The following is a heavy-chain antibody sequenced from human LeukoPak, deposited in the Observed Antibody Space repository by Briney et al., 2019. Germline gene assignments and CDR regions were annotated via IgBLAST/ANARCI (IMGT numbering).Heavy chain of an antibody. CDR1: GGSFSGYY. D-gene: IGHD1-14*01. J-gene: IGHJ6*02. CDR2: INHSGST. V-gene: IGHV4-34*01. CDR3: ARGPTNQGYYYYYYGMDV. Sequence: SETLSLTCAVYGGSFSGYYWSWIRQPPGKGLEWIGEINHSGSTNYNPSLKSRVTISVDTSKNQFSLKLSSVTAADTAVYYCARGPTNQGYYYYYYGMDVWGQGTTVTVSS.